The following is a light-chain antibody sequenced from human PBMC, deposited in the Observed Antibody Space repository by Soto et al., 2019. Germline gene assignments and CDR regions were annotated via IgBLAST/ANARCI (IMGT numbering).Light chain of an antibody. CDR2: DAS. V-gene: IGKV1-5*01. J-gene: IGKJ4*01. CDR1: QSISSW. CDR3: QQYNSYS. Sequence: DIQTTQSPSTLSASVGDRVTITCRASQSISSWLAWYQQKPGKAPKLLIYDASSLESGVLSRFSGSRSGTEFTLTISSLQPDDFASYYCQQYNSYSFGGGTQVEIK.